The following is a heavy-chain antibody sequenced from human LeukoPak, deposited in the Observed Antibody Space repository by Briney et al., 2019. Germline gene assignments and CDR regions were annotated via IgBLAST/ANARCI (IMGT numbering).Heavy chain of an antibody. CDR3: AKDLLRLSTVTTYNWFDP. D-gene: IGHD4-17*01. CDR2: IGSGGDT. Sequence: GGSLRLSCAASGFTFSSYDMHWVRQATGKGLEWVSAIGSGGDTYYAGSVKGRFTISRDNSKNTLYLQMNSLRAEDTAVYYCAKDLLRLSTVTTYNWFDPWGQGTLVTVSS. V-gene: IGHV3-13*01. CDR1: GFTFSSYD. J-gene: IGHJ5*02.